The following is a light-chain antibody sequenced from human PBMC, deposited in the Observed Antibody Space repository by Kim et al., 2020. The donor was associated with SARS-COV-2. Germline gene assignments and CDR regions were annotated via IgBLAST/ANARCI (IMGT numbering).Light chain of an antibody. CDR1: QSISSY. CDR3: QQSYSIPYT. V-gene: IGKV1-39*01. J-gene: IGKJ2*01. CDR2: GAS. Sequence: ASVGDRVTITCRASQSISSYLNWYQQKPGKAPKILIYGASTLQSGVPLRFSGSGSGTDFTLTISSLQPEDFATYYCQQSYSIPYTFGQGTKVDIK.